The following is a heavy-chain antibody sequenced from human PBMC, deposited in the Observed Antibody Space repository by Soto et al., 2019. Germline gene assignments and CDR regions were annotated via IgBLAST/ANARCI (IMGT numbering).Heavy chain of an antibody. J-gene: IGHJ3*02. Sequence: GASVKVSCKASGYTFTSYAMNWVRQAPGQGLEWMGWINTNTGNPTYAQGFTGRFVFSLDTSVSTAYLQICSLKAEDTAVYYCAREGITMVRGAFLDSAFDIWGQGTMVTVSS. CDR2: INTNTGNP. D-gene: IGHD3-10*01. V-gene: IGHV7-4-1*01. CDR1: GYTFTSYA. CDR3: AREGITMVRGAFLDSAFDI.